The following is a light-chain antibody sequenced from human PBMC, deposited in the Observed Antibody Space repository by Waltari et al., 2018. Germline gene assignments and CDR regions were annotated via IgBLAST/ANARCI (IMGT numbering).Light chain of an antibody. CDR3: SSYAGSSKGV. V-gene: IGLV2-23*02. Sequence: QSALTQPASVSGSPGQSITISCNGTSSAVGNYKRVSWYQQHPGKAPKLMIYAVSKRPSGVSDRFSGSKSGDMASLTISGLQPEDEAEYFCSSYAGSSKGVFGGGTKVTVL. CDR2: AVS. J-gene: IGLJ2*01. CDR1: SSAVGNYKR.